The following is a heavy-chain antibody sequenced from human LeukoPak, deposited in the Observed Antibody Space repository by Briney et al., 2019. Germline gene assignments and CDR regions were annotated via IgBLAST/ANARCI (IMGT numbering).Heavy chain of an antibody. CDR1: GFTFSSYG. J-gene: IGHJ5*02. V-gene: IGHV3-30*02. CDR2: IRYDGSNK. D-gene: IGHD3-10*01. CDR3: AKDPKAYYYGSGNLNWFDP. Sequence: GSLRLSCAASGFTFSSYGMHWVRQAPGKGLEWVAFIRYDGSNKNYVDSVKGRFTISRDNSKNTLYLQMNSLRAEDTAVYYCAKDPKAYYYGSGNLNWFDPWGQGNLVTVSS.